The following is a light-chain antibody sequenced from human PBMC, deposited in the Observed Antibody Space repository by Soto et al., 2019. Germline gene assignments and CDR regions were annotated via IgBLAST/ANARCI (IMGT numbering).Light chain of an antibody. CDR1: QSISSW. Sequence: DIQMTQSPSTLSASVGDRVTITCRASQSISSWLGWYQQKPGKAPKLLIYDASSLESGVPSRFSGSGSGTEFTLTISSLQPDDFAPYYCQQYNSYSWTFGQGTKVEIK. CDR2: DAS. CDR3: QQYNSYSWT. J-gene: IGKJ1*01. V-gene: IGKV1-5*01.